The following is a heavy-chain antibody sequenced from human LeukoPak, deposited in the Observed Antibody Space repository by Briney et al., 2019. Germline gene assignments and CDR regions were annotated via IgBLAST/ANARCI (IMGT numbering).Heavy chain of an antibody. CDR2: ISYDGSSK. CDR1: GFTFSSYG. CDR3: AKDGATVTTYFDY. Sequence: PGRSLRLSCAASGFTFSSYGMHWVRQAPGKGLEWVAVISYDGSSKYYADSVKDRFTISRDNSKNTLYLQMNSLRAEDTAVYYCAKDGATVTTYFDYWGQGTLVTVSS. V-gene: IGHV3-30*18. D-gene: IGHD4-17*01. J-gene: IGHJ4*02.